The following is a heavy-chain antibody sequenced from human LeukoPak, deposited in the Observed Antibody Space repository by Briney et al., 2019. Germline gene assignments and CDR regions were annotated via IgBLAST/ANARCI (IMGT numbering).Heavy chain of an antibody. Sequence: SETLSLTCTVSGGSISRYYWSWIRQPPGKGLEWIGYISYSGSTNYNPSLKSRVTISVDTSKNQFSLKLSSVTAADTAVYYCARDRGRQQPDAFDIWGQGTMVTVSS. D-gene: IGHD6-13*01. CDR1: GGSISRYY. CDR3: ARDRGRQQPDAFDI. J-gene: IGHJ3*02. CDR2: ISYSGST. V-gene: IGHV4-59*12.